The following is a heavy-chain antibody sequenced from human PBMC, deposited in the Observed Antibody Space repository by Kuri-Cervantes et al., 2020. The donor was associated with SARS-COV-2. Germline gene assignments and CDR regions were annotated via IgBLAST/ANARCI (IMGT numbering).Heavy chain of an antibody. CDR3: ARNLRGVLWTFDY. J-gene: IGHJ4*02. CDR1: GFTFSSYA. Sequence: GGSLRLSCAASGFTFSSYAMHWVRQAPGKGLEYVSAISSNGGSTYYANSVKGRFTISRDNSKNTLYLQMGSLRAEDMAVYYCARNLRGVLWTFDYWGQGTLVTVSS. CDR2: ISSNGGST. D-gene: IGHD3-10*01. V-gene: IGHV3-64*01.